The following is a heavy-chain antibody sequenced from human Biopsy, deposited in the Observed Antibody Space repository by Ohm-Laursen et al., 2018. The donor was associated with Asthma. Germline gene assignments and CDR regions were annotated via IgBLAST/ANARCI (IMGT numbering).Heavy chain of an antibody. D-gene: IGHD1-26*01. CDR2: ISFDGSNK. Sequence: SLRLSCSASGFTFSNYDMHWVRQAPGKGLDWVAVISFDGSNKNYTDSVKGRFTISRDNSRNTLHLQMNSLRAEDTAVYYCAKDVFPGWELRRGPDYWGQGTLVTVSS. J-gene: IGHJ4*02. V-gene: IGHV3-30*18. CDR3: AKDVFPGWELRRGPDY. CDR1: GFTFSNYD.